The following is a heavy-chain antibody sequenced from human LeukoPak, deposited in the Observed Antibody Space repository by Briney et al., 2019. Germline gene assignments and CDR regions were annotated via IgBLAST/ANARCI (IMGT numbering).Heavy chain of an antibody. J-gene: IGHJ4*02. V-gene: IGHV4-34*01. CDR2: ISHSGST. CDR3: ARGRRGVKDY. Sequence: SETLSLTCAVYGGSFSGYYWSWIRQPPGKGLEWIGEISHSGSTNYNPSLKSRVTISVDTSKNQFSLKLSSVTAADTAVYYCARGRRGVKDYWGQGTLVTVSS. CDR1: GGSFSGYY. D-gene: IGHD2-8*01.